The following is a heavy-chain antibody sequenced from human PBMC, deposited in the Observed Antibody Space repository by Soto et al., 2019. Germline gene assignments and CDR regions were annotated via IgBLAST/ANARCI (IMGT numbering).Heavy chain of an antibody. CDR1: GFTLSSYC. CDR2: IWYDGSNK. CDR3: ARDREIVGFDY. J-gene: IGHJ4*02. D-gene: IGHD3-22*01. V-gene: IGHV3-33*01. Sequence: GGSLRLSCSASGFTLSSYCMHWVRQSPVKGLEWVAVIWYDGSNKYYADSVKGRFTISRDNSKNTLYLQMHSLRAEETAVYYCARDREIVGFDYWGQGTIVTVYS.